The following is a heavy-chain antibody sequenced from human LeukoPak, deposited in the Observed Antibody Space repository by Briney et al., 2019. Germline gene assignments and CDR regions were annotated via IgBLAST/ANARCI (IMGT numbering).Heavy chain of an antibody. J-gene: IGHJ4*02. CDR1: GFTFSSYA. CDR2: ISYDGSNK. CDR3: ARLKYCTNGVCYAGFDY. V-gene: IGHV3-30-3*01. D-gene: IGHD2-8*01. Sequence: TGGSLRLSCAASGFTFSSYAMHWVRRAPGKGLEWVAVISYDGSNKYYADSVKGRFTISRDNSKNTLYLQMSSLRAEDTAVYYCARLKYCTNGVCYAGFDYWGQGTLVTVSS.